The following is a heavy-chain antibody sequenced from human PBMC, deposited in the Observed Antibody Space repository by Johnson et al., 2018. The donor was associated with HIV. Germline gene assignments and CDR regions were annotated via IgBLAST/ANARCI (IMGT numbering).Heavy chain of an antibody. Sequence: VQLVESGGGVVQPGGSLRLSCAASGFTFSSYGMHWVRQAPGKGLEWVAFIRYDGSNKYYADSVKGRFTISRDNSKNTLYLQMNSLRAEDTAVYYCAKDYAVRMRANAFDIWGQGTMVTVSS. J-gene: IGHJ3*02. V-gene: IGHV3-30*02. D-gene: IGHD6-19*01. CDR1: GFTFSSYG. CDR3: AKDYAVRMRANAFDI. CDR2: IRYDGSNK.